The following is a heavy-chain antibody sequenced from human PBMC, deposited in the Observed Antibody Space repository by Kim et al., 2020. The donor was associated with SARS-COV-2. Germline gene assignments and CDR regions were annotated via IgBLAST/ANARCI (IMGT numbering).Heavy chain of an antibody. Sequence: AKKFRGRVTMTRDTSASTVYMELSSLRSEDTAVYYCARDRSSTSLYYFDYWGQGTLVTVSS. D-gene: IGHD2-2*01. CDR3: ARDRSSTSLYYFDY. V-gene: IGHV1-46*01. J-gene: IGHJ4*02.